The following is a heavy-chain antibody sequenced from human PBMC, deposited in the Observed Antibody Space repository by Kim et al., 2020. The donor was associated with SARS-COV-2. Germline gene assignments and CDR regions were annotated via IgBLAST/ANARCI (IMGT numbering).Heavy chain of an antibody. Sequence: GGSLRLSCAASGFTFSSYWMHWVRQAPGKGLVWVSRINSDGSSTSYADSVKGLFTISRDNAKNTLYLQMNSLRAEDTAVYYCARKGQPQWLAPGFDYWGQGTLVTVSS. D-gene: IGHD6-19*01. CDR3: ARKGQPQWLAPGFDY. CDR1: GFTFSSYW. V-gene: IGHV3-74*01. J-gene: IGHJ4*02. CDR2: INSDGSST.